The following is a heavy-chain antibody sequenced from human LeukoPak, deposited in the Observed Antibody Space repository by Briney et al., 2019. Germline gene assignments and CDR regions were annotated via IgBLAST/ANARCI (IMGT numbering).Heavy chain of an antibody. CDR1: GDSIYSGGYY. V-gene: IGHV4-31*03. Sequence: PSQTLSLTCTVSGDSIYSGGYYWSWVRQHPGKGLEWIGHIYYSGTTYYNPPLESRVLISVDTSKNEFSLKVRSMTAADTAVYFCARVRRLVHDTSFYLESWGQGTLVTVS. D-gene: IGHD3-10*01. J-gene: IGHJ4*02. CDR3: ARVRRLVHDTSFYLES. CDR2: IYYSGTT.